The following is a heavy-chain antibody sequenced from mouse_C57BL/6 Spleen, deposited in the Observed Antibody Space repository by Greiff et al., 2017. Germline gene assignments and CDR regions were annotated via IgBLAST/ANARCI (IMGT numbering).Heavy chain of an antibody. CDR2: INPSTGGT. V-gene: IGHV1-42*01. CDR1: GYSFTGYY. D-gene: IGHD2-5*01. CDR3: ARDYSNGAWFAY. J-gene: IGHJ3*01. Sequence: DVQLQESGPELVKPGASVKISCKASGYSFTGYYMNWVKQSPEKSLEWIGEINPSTGGTTYNQKFKAKATLTVDKSSSTAYMQLKSLTSEDSAVYYCARDYSNGAWFAYWGQGTLVTVSA.